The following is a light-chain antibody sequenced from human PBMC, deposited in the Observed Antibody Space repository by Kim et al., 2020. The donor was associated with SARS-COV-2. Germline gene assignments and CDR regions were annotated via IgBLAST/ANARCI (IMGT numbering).Light chain of an antibody. CDR1: SSTIVGHW. V-gene: IGLV1-44*01. Sequence: QSVTTCYSGTSSTIVGHWVNGFQQLPETAPKRFIYNDNQRPSGVPHRFSGSRSGTSASLAISGLQSEDEADYYCATWDVTLNGWVFGGGTQLTVL. J-gene: IGLJ3*02. CDR2: NDN. CDR3: ATWDVTLNGWV.